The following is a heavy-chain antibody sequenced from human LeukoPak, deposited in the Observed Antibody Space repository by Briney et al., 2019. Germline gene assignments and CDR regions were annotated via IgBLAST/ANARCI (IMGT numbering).Heavy chain of an antibody. CDR1: GGSISGYY. D-gene: IGHD3-3*01. J-gene: IGHJ6*03. CDR2: IYTSGST. CDR3: GRVDFFGVFSSDYYYYYRAV. V-gene: IGHV4-4*07. Sequence: SETLSLICSVSGGSISGYYWSWIRQPAGKGLEWIGRIYTSGSTNYNPSLKSRVTMSVDTSKNQFSLKLSYVTAADTAVYYCGRVDFFGVFSSDYYYYYRAVWGKGPTVPV.